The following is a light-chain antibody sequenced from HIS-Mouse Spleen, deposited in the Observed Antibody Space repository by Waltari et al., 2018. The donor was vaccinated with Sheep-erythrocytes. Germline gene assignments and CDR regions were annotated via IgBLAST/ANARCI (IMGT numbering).Light chain of an antibody. CDR1: QSISSW. CDR3: QQLNSYPHT. Sequence: DIQMTQSPSTLSASVGDRVPITCRASQSISSWLAWYQQKPGKAPKLLIYKASSLESGVPSRFSGSGSGTEFTLTISSLQPDDFATYYCQQLNSYPHTFGQGTKLEIK. CDR2: KAS. J-gene: IGKJ2*01. V-gene: IGKV1-5*03.